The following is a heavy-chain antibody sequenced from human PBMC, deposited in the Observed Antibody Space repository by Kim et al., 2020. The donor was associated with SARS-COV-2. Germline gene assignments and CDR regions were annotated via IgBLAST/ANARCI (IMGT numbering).Heavy chain of an antibody. CDR2: GST. V-gene: IGHV4-39*01. CDR3: ARHLLFFDI. D-gene: IGHD2-21*01. J-gene: IGHJ3*02. Sequence: GSTYYNPSLKSRVTISVDTSKNQFSLKLSSVTAADTAVYYCARHLLFFDIWGQGTMVTVSS.